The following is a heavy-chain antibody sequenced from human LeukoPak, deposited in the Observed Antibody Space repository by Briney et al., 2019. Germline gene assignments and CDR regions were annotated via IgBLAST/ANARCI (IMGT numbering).Heavy chain of an antibody. CDR3: AKGSKVVVVPASIDY. Sequence: GGSLRLSCAASGFTFSGYAMSWVRQAPGKGLEWVSAISGSGGSTYYADSVKGRFTISRDNSKNTLYLQMNSLRAEDTAVYYCAKGSKVVVVPASIDYWGQGTLVTVSS. CDR1: GFTFSGYA. CDR2: ISGSGGST. V-gene: IGHV3-23*01. J-gene: IGHJ4*02. D-gene: IGHD2-2*01.